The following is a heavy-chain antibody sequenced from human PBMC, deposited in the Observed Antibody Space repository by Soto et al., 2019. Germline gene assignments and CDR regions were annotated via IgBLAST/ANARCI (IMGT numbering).Heavy chain of an antibody. CDR1: GYTFTSYG. V-gene: IGHV1-18*01. Sequence: QVQLVQSGAALKKPGASVKVSCKASGYTFTSYGISWVRQAPGQGLEWMGWISAYNGNTNYAQKLQGRITMTTDTSTSTAYMELRSLRSDDTAVYYCARDHQASVGPPNFDYWGQGTLVTVSS. CDR3: ARDHQASVGPPNFDY. J-gene: IGHJ4*02. CDR2: ISAYNGNT. D-gene: IGHD2-2*01.